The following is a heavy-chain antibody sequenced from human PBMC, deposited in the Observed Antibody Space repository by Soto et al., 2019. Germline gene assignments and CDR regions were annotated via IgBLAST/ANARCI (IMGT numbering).Heavy chain of an antibody. V-gene: IGHV3-13*05. CDR1: GFTIRNYD. Sequence: EVQLVESGGGLAQPGGSLRLSCAASGFTIRNYDINWVRQTTGKGMEWVSGIGDIDDPYYADSVKRRFTISREIAKNSLYLQMDGLRAGDSAVYYCARGPPRVRERTYYYRMDVWGQWTTVTVSS. J-gene: IGHJ6*02. CDR3: ARGPPRVRERTYYYRMDV. D-gene: IGHD3-10*01. CDR2: IGDIDDP.